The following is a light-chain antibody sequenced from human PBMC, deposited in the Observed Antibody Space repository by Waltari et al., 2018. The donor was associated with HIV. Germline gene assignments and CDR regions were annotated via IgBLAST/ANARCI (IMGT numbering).Light chain of an antibody. CDR2: EFK. J-gene: IGLJ2*01. V-gene: IGLV2-8*01. CDR3: TSYDGKINLV. CDR1: SIDGPSYTY. Sequence: QSALTQPPSASGSPGRSVTMSCTGTSIDGPSYTYVPWYQPHPGEAPKIRVSEFKKRPSGVPGRFPGSKAGHTAALIVSGLQADDEADYYCTSYDGKINLVFGRGTKLTVL.